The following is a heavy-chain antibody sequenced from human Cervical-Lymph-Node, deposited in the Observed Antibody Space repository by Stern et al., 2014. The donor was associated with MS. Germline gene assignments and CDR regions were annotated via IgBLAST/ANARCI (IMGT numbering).Heavy chain of an antibody. CDR3: ARGGRGVGLEY. CDR2: VSYDGTQR. D-gene: IGHD3-10*01. Sequence: VQLVESGGGVVKPGGSLSLSCVASGFTFSTYAMHWVRQAPGKGLEWVAFVSYDGTQRNSTDSVKARFTISRDNSKNTLYLHMNSLRDEDTAVCFCARGGRGVGLEYWGQGALVTVSS. CDR1: GFTFSTYA. V-gene: IGHV3-30-3*01. J-gene: IGHJ4*02.